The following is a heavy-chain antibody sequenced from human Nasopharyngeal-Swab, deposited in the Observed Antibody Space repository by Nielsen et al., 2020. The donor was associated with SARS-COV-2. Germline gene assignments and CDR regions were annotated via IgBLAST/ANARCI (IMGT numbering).Heavy chain of an antibody. V-gene: IGHV3-48*03. J-gene: IGHJ6*02. CDR1: GFTFSSYE. CDR2: ISSSGSTI. Sequence: GGSLRLSCAASGFTFSSYEMKWVRQVPGKGLEWVSYISSSGSTIYYADSVKGRFTISRDNAKNSLYLQMNSLRAEDTAVYYCARDGTGTTWALGTPYYYYGMDVWGQGTTVTVSS. D-gene: IGHD4-23*01. CDR3: ARDGTGTTWALGTPYYYYGMDV.